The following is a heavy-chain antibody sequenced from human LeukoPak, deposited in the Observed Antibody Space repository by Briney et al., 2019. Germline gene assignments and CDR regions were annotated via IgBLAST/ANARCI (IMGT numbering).Heavy chain of an antibody. D-gene: IGHD3-22*01. CDR1: GYTFTSYA. CDR3: ARGLYDSSGHNYYFDY. V-gene: IGHV7-4-1*02. Sequence: ASVKVSCKASGYTFTSYAMNWVRQAPGQGLECMGWINTDTGNPTYAQGFTGRFVFSLDTSVSTAYLQISSLKADDTAVYYCARGLYDSSGHNYYFDYWGQGTLVTISS. J-gene: IGHJ4*02. CDR2: INTDTGNP.